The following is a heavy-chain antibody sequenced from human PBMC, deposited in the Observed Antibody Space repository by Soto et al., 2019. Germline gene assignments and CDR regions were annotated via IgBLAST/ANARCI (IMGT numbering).Heavy chain of an antibody. CDR1: GGSISGSY. D-gene: IGHD2-2*01. J-gene: IGHJ4*02. V-gene: IGHV4-59*01. Sequence: SETLSLTCTVSGGSISGSYWSWIRQTPGKVLEWVGYIHYSGSTNYNPSLKSRVTMSVNSAQNQFSLQFRSVTAAATALSFCTTYRRPLANGSSFDYWGPGALVTVSS. CDR3: TTYRRPLANGSSFDY. CDR2: IHYSGST.